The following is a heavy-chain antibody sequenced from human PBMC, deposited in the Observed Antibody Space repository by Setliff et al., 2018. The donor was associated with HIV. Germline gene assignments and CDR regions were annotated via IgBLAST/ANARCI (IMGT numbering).Heavy chain of an antibody. CDR3: ARLIHTGLLYFDY. Sequence: PSETLSLTCFVSGVSMSGHFWGWIRQPPGKGLEWIGYIYTSGTTEYNPSFDSRVTISVDTSRDQFSLNLRSVTAADTALYFCARLIHTGLLYFDYWGLGMLVTVSS. CDR2: IYTSGTT. CDR1: GVSMSGHF. D-gene: IGHD2-8*02. J-gene: IGHJ4*02. V-gene: IGHV4-4*09.